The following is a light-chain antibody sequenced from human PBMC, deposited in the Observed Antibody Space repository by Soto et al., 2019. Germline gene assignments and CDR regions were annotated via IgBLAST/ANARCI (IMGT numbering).Light chain of an antibody. V-gene: IGKV3-20*01. CDR3: QKYGNSPRT. CDR1: QSVSSNY. CDR2: GAS. J-gene: IGKJ1*01. Sequence: DTVLTQSPGTLSLSPGERATLSCRASQSVSSNYLAWYQHKPGQGPRFLIYGASSRATRIPDRFSGSGSGTDFTLTISRLEPEDFAVYYCQKYGNSPRTFGQGTKVEVK.